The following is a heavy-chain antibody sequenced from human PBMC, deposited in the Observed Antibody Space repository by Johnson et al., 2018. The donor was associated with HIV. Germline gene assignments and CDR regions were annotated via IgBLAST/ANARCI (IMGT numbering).Heavy chain of an antibody. J-gene: IGHJ3*02. CDR2: ISYDGNKT. CDR3: ARPLLRWFGESYDAFNI. V-gene: IGHV3-30*04. Sequence: QVQLVESGGGVVQTGRSLRLSCAASGFIFSSYAMHWVRQAPGEGLEWVAVISYDGNKTYYADSVRGLTIYRDNSKNTLYLQLSSPRSEDTAVYYCARPLLRWFGESYDAFNIWGQGTMVTVSS. CDR1: GFIFSSYA. D-gene: IGHD3-10*01.